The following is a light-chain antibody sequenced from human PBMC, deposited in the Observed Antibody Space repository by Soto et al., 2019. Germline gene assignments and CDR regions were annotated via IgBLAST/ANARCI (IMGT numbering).Light chain of an antibody. Sequence: QSVLTQPPSASGTPGQTVTISFSGTNFNIGSNTGNWYEQLPGAAPKLLIYGNNQRPSGVPDRFSGSKSGTSASLAISGLQSEDEADYYCSAWDDRLNGVLFGGGTKLTVL. J-gene: IGLJ2*01. CDR1: NFNIGSNT. CDR2: GNN. CDR3: SAWDDRLNGVL. V-gene: IGLV1-44*01.